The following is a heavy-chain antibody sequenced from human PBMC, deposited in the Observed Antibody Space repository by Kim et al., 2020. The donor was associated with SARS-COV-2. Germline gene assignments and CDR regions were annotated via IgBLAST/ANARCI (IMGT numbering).Heavy chain of an antibody. J-gene: IGHJ3*02. CDR3: AGTIAGRPEAFDI. CDR2: IYYSGNT. D-gene: IGHD6-6*01. CDR1: GGSISSSNYY. Sequence: SETLSLTCTVSGGSISSSNYYWGWIRQPPGKGLEWIGYIYYSGNTYYNPSLKSRVTVSVDTSKNQFSLKLSSVTAADTAVYYCAGTIAGRPEAFDIWGQG. V-gene: IGHV4-39*01.